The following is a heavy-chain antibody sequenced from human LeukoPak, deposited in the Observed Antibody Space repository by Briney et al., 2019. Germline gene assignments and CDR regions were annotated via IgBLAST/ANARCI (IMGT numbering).Heavy chain of an antibody. V-gene: IGHV1-2*02. CDR3: AGRSSGWYKFDY. CDR1: GYTFTGYY. Sequence: ASVKVSCKASGYTFTGYYMHWVRQAPGQGLEWMGWINPNSGGTNYAQKFQGRVTMTRDTSISTAYMELSRLRSDDTAVYYCAGRSSGWYKFDYWGQGTLVTVSS. CDR2: INPNSGGT. D-gene: IGHD6-19*01. J-gene: IGHJ4*02.